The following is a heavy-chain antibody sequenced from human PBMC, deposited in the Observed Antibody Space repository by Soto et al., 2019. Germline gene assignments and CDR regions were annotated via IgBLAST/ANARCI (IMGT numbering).Heavy chain of an antibody. Sequence: QVQLVQSGAEVKKPGSSVKVSCKASGGTFSSYAISWVRQAPGQGLEWMGGIIPIFGTANYAQKFQGRVTINADESTSTAYMELSSLRSEDTAVYYCARETYCGGDCYSGFDYWGQGTLVTVSS. D-gene: IGHD2-21*02. CDR2: IIPIFGTA. J-gene: IGHJ4*02. CDR3: ARETYCGGDCYSGFDY. V-gene: IGHV1-69*01. CDR1: GGTFSSYA.